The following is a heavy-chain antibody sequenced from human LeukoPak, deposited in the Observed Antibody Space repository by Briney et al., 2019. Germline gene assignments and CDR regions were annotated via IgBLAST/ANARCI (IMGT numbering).Heavy chain of an antibody. CDR1: GYTFTGYG. J-gene: IGHJ4*02. Sequence: ASVKVSCKASGYTFTGYGISWVRQAPGQGLEWMGWISAYNGNTNYAQKLQGRVTMTTDTSTSTAYMELRSLRSDDTAVYYCAKDIIRSLELGGFDYWGQGTLVTVSS. CDR2: ISAYNGNT. CDR3: AKDIIRSLELGGFDY. D-gene: IGHD3-3*01. V-gene: IGHV1-18*01.